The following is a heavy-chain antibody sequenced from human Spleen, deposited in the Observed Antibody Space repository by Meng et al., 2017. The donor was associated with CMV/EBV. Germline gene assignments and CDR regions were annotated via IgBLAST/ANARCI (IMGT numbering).Heavy chain of an antibody. J-gene: IGHJ4*02. CDR1: GFSLSTSGVG. Sequence: CTFSGFSLSTSGVGVGWIRQPPGKALEWLALIYWNDDKRYSPSLKSRLTITKDTSKNQVVLTMTNMDPVDTATYYCARRITMIVWGFWGQGTLVTVSS. V-gene: IGHV2-5*01. CDR3: ARRITMIVWGF. CDR2: IYWNDDK. D-gene: IGHD3-22*01.